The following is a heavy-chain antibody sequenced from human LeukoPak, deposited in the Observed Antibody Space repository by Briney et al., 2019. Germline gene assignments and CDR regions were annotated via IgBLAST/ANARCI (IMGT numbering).Heavy chain of an antibody. V-gene: IGHV4-34*09. CDR1: GGSFSGYY. D-gene: IGHD4-17*01. CDR3: ARWGDYVPGWFDP. J-gene: IGHJ5*02. CDR2: INHSGST. Sequence: SETLSLTCAVYGGSFSGYYWSWIRQPPGKGLEWIGEINHSGSTNYNPSLKSRVTISVDTSKNQFSLKLSSVTAADTAVYYCARWGDYVPGWFDPWGQGTLVTVSS.